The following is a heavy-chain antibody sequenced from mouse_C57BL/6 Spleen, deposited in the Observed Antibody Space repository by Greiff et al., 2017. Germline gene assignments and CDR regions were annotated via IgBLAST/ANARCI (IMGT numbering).Heavy chain of an antibody. Sequence: EVQLVESGGGLVKPGGSLKLSCAASGFTFSSYAMSWVRQTPEKRLEWVATISDGGSYTYYPDNVKGRFTISRDNAKNNLYLQMSHLKSEDTAMYYCAREGDYYGSSSYYFDYWGQGTTLTVSS. CDR2: ISDGGSYT. CDR1: GFTFSSYA. D-gene: IGHD1-1*01. V-gene: IGHV5-4*01. CDR3: AREGDYYGSSSYYFDY. J-gene: IGHJ2*01.